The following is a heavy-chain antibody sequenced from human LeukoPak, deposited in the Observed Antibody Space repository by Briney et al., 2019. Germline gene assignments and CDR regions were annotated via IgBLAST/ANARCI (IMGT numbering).Heavy chain of an antibody. J-gene: IGHJ6*03. V-gene: IGHV1-69*13. Sequence: SVKVSCKASGYTFTSYGISWVRQAPGQGLEWMGGIIPIFGTANYAQKFQGRVTITADESTSTAYMELSSLRSEDTAVYYCARDAVPAAMASYYYYYMDVWGKGTTVTISS. CDR3: ARDAVPAAMASYYYYYMDV. CDR2: IIPIFGTA. D-gene: IGHD2-2*01. CDR1: GYTFTSYG.